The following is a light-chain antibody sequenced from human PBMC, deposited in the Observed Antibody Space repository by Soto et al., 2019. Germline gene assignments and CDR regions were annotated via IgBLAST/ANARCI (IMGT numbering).Light chain of an antibody. Sequence: SPATLSVYTGERATLSCRASQSVAGNLAWYQQKPGQAPRLLIYDASNRATGIPARFSGSGSGTDFTLTISSLEPEDFAVYYCQQRSNWPPWTFGQGTKVDI. V-gene: IGKV3-11*01. CDR3: QQRSNWPPWT. CDR1: QSVAGN. J-gene: IGKJ1*01. CDR2: DAS.